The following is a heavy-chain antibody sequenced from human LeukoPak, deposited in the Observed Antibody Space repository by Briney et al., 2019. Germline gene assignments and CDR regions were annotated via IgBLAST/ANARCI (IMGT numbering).Heavy chain of an antibody. CDR1: GFTFSSYS. CDR3: ARDGRFGEFDY. Sequence: GGFLRLSCAASGFTFSSYSMNWVRQAPGKGLEWVSSISSSSSYIYYADSVKGRFTISRDNAKNSLYLQMNSLRAEDTAVYYCARDGRFGEFDYWGQGTLVTVSS. CDR2: ISSSSSYI. D-gene: IGHD3-10*01. V-gene: IGHV3-21*01. J-gene: IGHJ4*02.